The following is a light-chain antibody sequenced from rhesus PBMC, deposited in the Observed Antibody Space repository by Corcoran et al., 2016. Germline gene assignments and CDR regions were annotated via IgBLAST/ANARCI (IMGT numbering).Light chain of an antibody. J-gene: IGKJ2*01. CDR2: KAS. V-gene: IGKV1-22*01. CDR3: LQYSSSPYS. CDR1: QSISSW. Sequence: DIQMTQSPSSLSASVGDTVTITCRASQSISSWLDWYQQKPGKAPKLLIYKASSLQSGVPSRFSGQGSGTEFTLTISSLHPEDFATYYCLQYSSSPYSFGQGTKVEIK.